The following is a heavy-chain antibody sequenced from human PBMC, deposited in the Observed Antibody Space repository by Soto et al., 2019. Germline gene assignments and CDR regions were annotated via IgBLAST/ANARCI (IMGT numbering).Heavy chain of an antibody. D-gene: IGHD2-21*02. V-gene: IGHV3-33*01. CDR2: IWYDGSNK. CDR1: GFTFSSYG. Sequence: QVQLVETGGGVVQPGRSLRLSCAASGFTFSSYGMHWVRQAPGKGLEWVAVIWYDGSNKYYADSVKGRFTISRDNSKNTLYLQMNSLRAEDTAVYYCARSGAAYCGGDCYSSAFDIWGQGTMVTVSS. CDR3: ARSGAAYCGGDCYSSAFDI. J-gene: IGHJ3*02.